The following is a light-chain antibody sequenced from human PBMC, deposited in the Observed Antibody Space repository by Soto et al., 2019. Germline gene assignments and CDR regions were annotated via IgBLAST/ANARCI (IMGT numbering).Light chain of an antibody. Sequence: SVLTQPASVSGSPGQSITISCTGTSSDVGGYNYVSWYQQHPGKAPKLMIYDVSNRPSGVSNRFSGSKSGNTASLTISGRQPNDEADYYCSSYPSSRTLEFGGGTKLTVL. V-gene: IGLV2-14*01. CDR3: SSYPSSRTLE. CDR2: DVS. CDR1: SSDVGGYNY. J-gene: IGLJ3*02.